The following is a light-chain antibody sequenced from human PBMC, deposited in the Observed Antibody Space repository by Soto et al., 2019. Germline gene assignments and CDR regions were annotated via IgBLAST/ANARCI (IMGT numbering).Light chain of an antibody. CDR1: QDINTY. CDR2: DAS. J-gene: IGKJ4*01. CDR3: QQYDYLIIA. V-gene: IGKV1-33*01. Sequence: DIQITQSPSSLSASVGDLITITCQASQDINTYLNWYQQKPGNAPKLLIYDASILERGVPSRFSGSGSGTHFILTISRLQPEYFATYYCQQYDYLIIAFGGGNKLDLK.